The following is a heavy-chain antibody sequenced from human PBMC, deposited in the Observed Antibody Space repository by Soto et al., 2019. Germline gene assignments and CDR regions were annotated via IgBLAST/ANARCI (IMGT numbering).Heavy chain of an antibody. CDR1: GFISSNYW. Sequence: GGSLRLSCAASGFISSNYWMSWVRQAPGKGLEWVANIKQDGSKKYYVDSVKGRFTSSRDNTKNSLYLEMNSLRAEDTAVYYCARGSYYDSTGYYLDYWGQGTLVTVSS. CDR2: IKQDGSKK. J-gene: IGHJ4*02. CDR3: ARGSYYDSTGYYLDY. V-gene: IGHV3-7*01. D-gene: IGHD3-22*01.